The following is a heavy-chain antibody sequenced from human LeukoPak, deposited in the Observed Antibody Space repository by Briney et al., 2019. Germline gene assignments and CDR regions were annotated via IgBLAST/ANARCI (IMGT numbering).Heavy chain of an antibody. CDR3: ARVGIAARQSRDYFDY. CDR2: IYSSGST. V-gene: IGHV4-61*02. CDR1: GGSISSGSYS. D-gene: IGHD6-6*01. J-gene: IGHJ4*02. Sequence: SETLSLTCTVSGGSISSGSYSWSWIRQPAGKGLEWIGRIYSSGSTNYNPSLKSRVTISVDTSKNQFSLKLSSVTAADTAVYYCARVGIAARQSRDYFDYWGQGTLVTVSS.